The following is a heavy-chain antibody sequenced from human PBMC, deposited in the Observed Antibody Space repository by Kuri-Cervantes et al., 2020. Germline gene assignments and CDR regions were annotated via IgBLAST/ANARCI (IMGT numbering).Heavy chain of an antibody. J-gene: IGHJ4*02. CDR3: ARGATMVRGVIITFEHFDY. V-gene: IGHV4-30-2*05. CDR2: IYHSGST. D-gene: IGHD3-10*01. Sequence: SETLSLTCAVSGGSLSRGGYSWCWIRQPPGKGLEWIGYIYHSGSTYYNPSLKSRVTISVDTSKNQFSLKLSSVTAADTAVYYCARGATMVRGVIITFEHFDYWGQGTLVTVSS. CDR1: GGSLSRGGYS.